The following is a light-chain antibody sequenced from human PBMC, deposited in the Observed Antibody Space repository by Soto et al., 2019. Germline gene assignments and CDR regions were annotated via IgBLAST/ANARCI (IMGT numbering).Light chain of an antibody. CDR1: QRISTW. CDR2: DAS. V-gene: IGKV1-5*01. Sequence: DIQMTQSPSTLSASVGDRVTITCRASQRISTWLAWYQQKPGKVPKLLISDASTLDSGVPSRFRGSGFGAEFTLTINSLQPDDFATYYCQQYNSYWTFGQGTKVDIK. CDR3: QQYNSYWT. J-gene: IGKJ1*01.